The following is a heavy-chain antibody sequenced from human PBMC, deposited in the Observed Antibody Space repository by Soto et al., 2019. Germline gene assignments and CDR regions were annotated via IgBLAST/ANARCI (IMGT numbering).Heavy chain of an antibody. CDR1: GASISSGGYY. D-gene: IGHD5-18*01. CDR3: ARTEWIQLWFDY. CDR2: IYYIGIS. J-gene: IGHJ4*02. Sequence: QVQLLESGPGLVKPSQTLSLICNVSGASISSGGYYWSWIRQRPGGGLVWLGFIYYIGISHYNPSLKRRATTSVDTSKTQFSLKLISVTAAETAVYYCARTEWIQLWFDYWGQGALVTVS. V-gene: IGHV4-31*03.